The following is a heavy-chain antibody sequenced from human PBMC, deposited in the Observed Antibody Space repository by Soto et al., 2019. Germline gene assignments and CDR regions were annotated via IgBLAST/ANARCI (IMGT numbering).Heavy chain of an antibody. D-gene: IGHD1-26*01. CDR3: AKLSREWELPDAFDI. V-gene: IGHV3-30*18. CDR2: ISYDGSNK. J-gene: IGHJ3*02. CDR1: GFTFSSYG. Sequence: QVQLVESGGCVVQPGRSLRLSCAASGFTFSSYGMHWVRQAPGKGLEWVAVISYDGSNKYYADSVKGRFTISRDNSKNTLYLQMNSLRAEDTAVYYCAKLSREWELPDAFDIWGQGTMVTVSS.